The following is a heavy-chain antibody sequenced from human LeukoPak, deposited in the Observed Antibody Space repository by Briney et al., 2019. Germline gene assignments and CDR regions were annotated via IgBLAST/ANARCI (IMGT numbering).Heavy chain of an antibody. CDR1: GFTFSSYE. CDR3: AKELGYSPYYMDV. Sequence: PGGSLRLSCAASGFTFSSYEMNWVRQAPGKGLERVSYISSSGSTIYYADSVKGRFTISRDNSKNTLYLQMNSLRAEDTAVYYCAKELGYSPYYMDVWGKGTTVTVSS. V-gene: IGHV3-48*03. J-gene: IGHJ6*03. D-gene: IGHD5-18*01. CDR2: ISSSGSTI.